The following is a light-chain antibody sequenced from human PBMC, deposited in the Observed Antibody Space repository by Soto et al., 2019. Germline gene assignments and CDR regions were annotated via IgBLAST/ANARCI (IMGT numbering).Light chain of an antibody. CDR3: ISYRSTSNYV. CDR2: EVS. CDR1: SSDVGAYNY. Sequence: QSALTQPASVSGSPGQSITISCTGTSSDVGAYNYVSWFQQHSDRVPKLMIYEVSNRPSGVSSRFSGSKSGNTASLTISGLQAEDEADYYCISYRSTSNYVFGSGTKLTVL. V-gene: IGLV2-14*01. J-gene: IGLJ1*01.